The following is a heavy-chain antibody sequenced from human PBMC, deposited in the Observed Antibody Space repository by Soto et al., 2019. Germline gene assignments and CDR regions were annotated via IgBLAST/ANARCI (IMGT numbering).Heavy chain of an antibody. CDR2: ISGNSVHI. D-gene: IGHD3-9*01. V-gene: IGHV3-21*01. CDR3: VRFETAAVYDIDY. Sequence: PGGSLRLSCEASGFTFSSYSMNWVRQAPGKGLEWVSSISGNSVHIIYADSVKGRFTISRDDAKKSLYLQMDSLRVDDTAVYYCVRFETAAVYDIDYWGQGTLVTVSS. CDR1: GFTFSSYS. J-gene: IGHJ4*02.